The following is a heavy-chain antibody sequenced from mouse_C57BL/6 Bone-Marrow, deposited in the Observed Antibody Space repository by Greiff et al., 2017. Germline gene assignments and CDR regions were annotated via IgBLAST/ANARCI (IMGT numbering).Heavy chain of an antibody. V-gene: IGHV1-85*01. CDR3: ARDYGSSYWYFDV. J-gene: IGHJ1*03. Sequence: QVQLKESGPELVKPGASVKLSCKASGYTFTSYDINWVKQRPGQGLEWIGWLYPRDGRTKYNEKLKGKATLAVDTASSTAYMALHSLTSEDSAVYFCARDYGSSYWYFDVWGTGTTVTVSS. CDR2: LYPRDGRT. CDR1: GYTFTSYD. D-gene: IGHD1-1*01.